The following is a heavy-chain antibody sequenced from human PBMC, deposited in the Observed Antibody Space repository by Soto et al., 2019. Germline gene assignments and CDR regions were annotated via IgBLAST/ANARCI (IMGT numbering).Heavy chain of an antibody. CDR3: AREEAVRIERWFDP. D-gene: IGHD2-15*01. J-gene: IGHJ5*02. CDR2: IYHSGST. V-gene: IGHV4-31*03. Sequence: SETLSLTCTVSGGSISSGSYYWTWIRQHPGKGLEWIGYIYHSGSTYYNPSLKGRVTISVDTSRNQFSLKLTSVTAADTAVYYCAREEAVRIERWFDPWGQGALVTSPQ. CDR1: GGSISSGSYY.